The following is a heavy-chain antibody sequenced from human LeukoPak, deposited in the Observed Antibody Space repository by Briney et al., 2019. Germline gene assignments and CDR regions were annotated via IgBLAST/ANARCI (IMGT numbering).Heavy chain of an antibody. D-gene: IGHD3-22*01. Sequence: PGGSLRLSCAASGSTFSSYAMSWVRQAPGKGLEWVSAISGSGGSTYYADSVKGRFTISRDNSKNTLYLQMNSLRAEDTAVYYCAKDLYYYDSSGYHDYWGQGTLVTVSS. CDR2: ISGSGGST. J-gene: IGHJ4*02. CDR3: AKDLYYYDSSGYHDY. CDR1: GSTFSSYA. V-gene: IGHV3-23*01.